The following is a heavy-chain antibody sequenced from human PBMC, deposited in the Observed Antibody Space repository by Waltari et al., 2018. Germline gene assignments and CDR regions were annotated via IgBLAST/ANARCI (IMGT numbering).Heavy chain of an antibody. Sequence: QFQLVQSGAEVKKPGASVKVSCKASGYTFTSYGISWVRQAPGQGLEWMGWISAYNGNTNYAQKLQGRVTMTTDTSTSTAYMELRSLRSDDTAVYYCARDVRPGAADYPYYYYGMDVWGQGTTVTVSS. J-gene: IGHJ6*02. CDR3: ARDVRPGAADYPYYYYGMDV. D-gene: IGHD4-17*01. CDR2: ISAYNGNT. V-gene: IGHV1-18*01. CDR1: GYTFTSYG.